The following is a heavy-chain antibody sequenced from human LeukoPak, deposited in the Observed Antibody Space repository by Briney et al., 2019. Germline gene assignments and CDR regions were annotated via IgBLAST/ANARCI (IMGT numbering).Heavy chain of an antibody. V-gene: IGHV5-51*01. CDR3: ARRLVLTADFDY. CDR1: GYSFTSYW. D-gene: IGHD2-21*02. Sequence: GESLKISCKASGYSFTSYWIGWVRQMPGKGLEWMGIIYPGDSDTRYSPSFQGQVTISADKSISTAYLQWSSLEASDTAIYYCARRLVLTADFDYWGQGTLVTVSS. J-gene: IGHJ4*02. CDR2: IYPGDSDT.